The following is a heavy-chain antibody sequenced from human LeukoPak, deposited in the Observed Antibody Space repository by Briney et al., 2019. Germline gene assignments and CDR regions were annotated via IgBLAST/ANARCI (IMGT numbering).Heavy chain of an antibody. J-gene: IGHJ4*02. CDR1: GGSFSGYY. Sequence: SETLSLTCAVYGGSFSGYYWSWIRQPPGKGLEWIGEINHSGSTNYNPSLKSRVTISVDTSKNQFSLKLSSVTAADTAVYYCARGRQWLLRASPPCFDYWGQGTLVTVSS. CDR3: ARGRQWLLRASPPCFDY. V-gene: IGHV4-34*01. D-gene: IGHD6-19*01. CDR2: INHSGST.